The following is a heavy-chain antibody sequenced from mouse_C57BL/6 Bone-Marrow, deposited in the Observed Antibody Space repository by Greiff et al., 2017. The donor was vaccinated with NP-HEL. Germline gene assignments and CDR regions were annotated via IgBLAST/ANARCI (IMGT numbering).Heavy chain of an antibody. CDR2: IWSGGST. J-gene: IGHJ4*01. D-gene: IGHD1-1*01. CDR3: ARKNYYGSSLSYYAMDY. Sequence: QVQLKESGPGLVQPSQSLSITCTVSGFSLTSYGVHWVRQSPGKGLEWLGVIWSGGSTDYNAAFISRLGISKDNSKIQVFFKMNSLQADDTAIYYCARKNYYGSSLSYYAMDYWGQGTSVTVSS. CDR1: GFSLTSYG. V-gene: IGHV2-2*01.